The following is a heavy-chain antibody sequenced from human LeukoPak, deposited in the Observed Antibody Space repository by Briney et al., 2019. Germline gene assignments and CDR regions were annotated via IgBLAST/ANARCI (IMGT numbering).Heavy chain of an antibody. Sequence: GGSLRLSCAASGFTFSSYAMSWVRQAPGKGLEWVSAISSSGSSTYYADSVKGRFTISRDNSKNTLYLQMNSLRAEDTAVYHCAKDALSGWYGYSDYWGQGTLVTVSS. D-gene: IGHD6-19*01. V-gene: IGHV3-23*01. J-gene: IGHJ4*02. CDR2: ISSSGSST. CDR1: GFTFSSYA. CDR3: AKDALSGWYGYSDY.